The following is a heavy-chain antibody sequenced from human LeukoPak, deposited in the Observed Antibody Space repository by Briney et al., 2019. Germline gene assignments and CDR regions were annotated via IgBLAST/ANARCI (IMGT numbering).Heavy chain of an antibody. CDR3: ARHAAVAYFDILTEEDY. V-gene: IGHV1-18*01. D-gene: IGHD3-9*01. CDR1: GYTFTSYG. Sequence: VKVSCKASGYTFTSYGISWVRQAPGQGLEWMGWISAHNGNTNYAQKLQGRGTMTTDTSTSTAYMELRSLRSDDTAVYYCARHAAVAYFDILTEEDYWGQGTLVTVSS. J-gene: IGHJ4*02. CDR2: ISAHNGNT.